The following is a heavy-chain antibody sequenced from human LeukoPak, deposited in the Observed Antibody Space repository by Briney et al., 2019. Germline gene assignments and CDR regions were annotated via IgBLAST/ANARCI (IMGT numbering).Heavy chain of an antibody. CDR2: IYYSGST. D-gene: IGHD3-10*01. V-gene: IGHV4-39*07. CDR3: ARDRYYYGSGSYYKTMSFWFDP. J-gene: IGHJ5*02. Sequence: SETLSLTCTVSGGSISSSSYYWGWIRQPPGKGLEWIGSIYYSGSTYYNPSLKSRVTMSVDTSKNQFSLKLSSVTAADTAVYYCARDRYYYGSGSYYKTMSFWFDPWGQGTLVTVSS. CDR1: GGSISSSSYY.